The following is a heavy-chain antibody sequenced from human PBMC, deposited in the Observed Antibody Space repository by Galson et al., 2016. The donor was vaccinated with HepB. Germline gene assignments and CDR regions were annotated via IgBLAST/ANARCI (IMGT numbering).Heavy chain of an antibody. CDR2: TYYRSKWSS. V-gene: IGHV6-1*01. Sequence: CAISGDSVSRHTAAWNWIRQSPSRGLGWLGRTYYRSKWSSDYAVSMKSRITINADTSMNQFSLQLNSVTPEDTAVYYCASGTGAYVQWGQGTLVTVSS. CDR3: ASGTGAYVQ. CDR1: GDSVSRHTAA. D-gene: IGHD5-12*01. J-gene: IGHJ4*02.